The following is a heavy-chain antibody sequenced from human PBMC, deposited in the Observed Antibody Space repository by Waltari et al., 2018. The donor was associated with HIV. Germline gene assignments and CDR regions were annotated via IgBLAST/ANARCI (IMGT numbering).Heavy chain of an antibody. D-gene: IGHD3-22*01. Sequence: QVTLRESGPALVKPTQTLTLTCTFSGFSLSTSGMCVSWIRQPPGKALEWLARIDWDDDKYYSTSLKTRLTISKDTSKNQVVLTMTNMDPVDTATYYCARILVDSSGYYSNYYYYYGMDVWGQGTTVTVSS. CDR1: GFSLSTSGMC. V-gene: IGHV2-70*15. CDR2: IDWDDDK. J-gene: IGHJ6*02. CDR3: ARILVDSSGYYSNYYYYYGMDV.